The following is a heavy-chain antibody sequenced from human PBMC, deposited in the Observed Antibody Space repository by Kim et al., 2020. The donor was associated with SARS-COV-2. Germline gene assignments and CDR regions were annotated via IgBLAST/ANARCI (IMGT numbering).Heavy chain of an antibody. Sequence: GGSLRLSCAASGFSFSDYSMTWIRQAPGKGLEWLAYINSDGTSIKYADSVNGRFTISRDNAKKSLSLQMNGLTPEDTAVYYCVREPASWGQGTLVTVSS. CDR1: GFSFSDYS. CDR2: INSDGTSI. CDR3: VREPAS. V-gene: IGHV3-11*01. J-gene: IGHJ5*02.